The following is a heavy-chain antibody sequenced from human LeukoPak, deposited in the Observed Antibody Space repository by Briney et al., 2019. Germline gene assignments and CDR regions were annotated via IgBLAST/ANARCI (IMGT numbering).Heavy chain of an antibody. J-gene: IGHJ4*02. V-gene: IGHV3-7*05. CDR3: ARDRGGQWVELLLDS. CDR2: IKPDGSVK. CDR1: GFTFSRYW. D-gene: IGHD3-10*01. Sequence: GGSLRLSCAASGFTFSRYWMTWVRQTPGKGLEWVANIKPDGSVKYYVDSVKGRITISRDNAKNSLYLQMNSLRAEDTALYYCARDRGGQWVELLLDSWGQGTLVTVSP.